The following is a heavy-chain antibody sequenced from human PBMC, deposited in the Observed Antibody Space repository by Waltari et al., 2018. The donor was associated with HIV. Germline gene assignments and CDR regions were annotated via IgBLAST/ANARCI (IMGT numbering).Heavy chain of an antibody. V-gene: IGHV3-74*01. CDR2: MKTGGGST. CDR1: GFTFSRYW. Sequence: EVQLVESGGGLVQPGGSLRLSCAASGFTFSRYWMYWVRQAPGKGRVWVEVMKTGGGSTKYADSVKGRFTISRDNAKNTLYLQMNSLRAEDTAVYYCARGDGYNYGAYWGQGTLVTVSS. D-gene: IGHD5-12*01. J-gene: IGHJ4*02. CDR3: ARGDGYNYGAY.